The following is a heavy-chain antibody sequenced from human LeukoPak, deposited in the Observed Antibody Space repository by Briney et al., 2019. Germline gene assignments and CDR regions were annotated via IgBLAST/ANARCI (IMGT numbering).Heavy chain of an antibody. CDR1: GLTTRNSW. CDR3: VRGSSSF. Sequence: GGSLRLSCAVSGLTTRNSWMSWARQAPGKGLEWVANIDPDGTDLYYMDSVKGRFTVSRDNDKNSLYLQMHSLRVEDTATYYCVRGSSSFWGQGTLVTV. CDR2: IDPDGTDL. V-gene: IGHV3-7*04. D-gene: IGHD2-2*01. J-gene: IGHJ4*02.